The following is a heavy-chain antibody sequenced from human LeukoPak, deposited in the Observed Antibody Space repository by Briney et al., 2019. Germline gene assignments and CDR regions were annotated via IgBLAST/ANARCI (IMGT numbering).Heavy chain of an antibody. J-gene: IGHJ4*02. V-gene: IGHV3-23*01. CDR3: AKNQLGYSYGSSYFDY. Sequence: PGGSLRLSCVASGFSFSTYAMNWVRQALGKGLEWVSTISGSGGSTYYADSVKGRFTISRDNSKNTLYLQMNSLRAEDTAVYYCAKNQLGYSYGSSYFDYWGQGTLVTVSS. D-gene: IGHD5-18*01. CDR2: ISGSGGST. CDR1: GFSFSTYA.